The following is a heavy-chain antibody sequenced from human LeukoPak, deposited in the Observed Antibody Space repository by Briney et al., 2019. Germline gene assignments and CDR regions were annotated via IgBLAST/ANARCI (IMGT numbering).Heavy chain of an antibody. CDR1: GGSFSGYY. Sequence: SETLSLTCAVYGGSFSGYYWSWIRQPPGKGLEWIGEINHSGSTNYNPSLKSRVTISADTSKNQFSLKLGSVTAADTAVYYCARHLWDCSGGSCYYFDYWGQGTLVTVSS. J-gene: IGHJ4*02. V-gene: IGHV4-34*01. D-gene: IGHD2-15*01. CDR2: INHSGST. CDR3: ARHLWDCSGGSCYYFDY.